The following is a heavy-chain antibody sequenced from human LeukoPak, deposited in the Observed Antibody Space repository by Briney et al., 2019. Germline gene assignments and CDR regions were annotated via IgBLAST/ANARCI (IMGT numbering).Heavy chain of an antibody. CDR1: GYTFTSYG. D-gene: IGHD2-21*02. Sequence: ASVKVSCKASGYTFTSYGISWVRQAPGQGLEWMGWISAYNGNTNYAQKLRGRVTMTTDTSTSTAYMELRSLRSDDTAVYYCARGPYCGGDCYPGFDYWGQGTLVTVSS. CDR3: ARGPYCGGDCYPGFDY. CDR2: ISAYNGNT. J-gene: IGHJ4*02. V-gene: IGHV1-18*04.